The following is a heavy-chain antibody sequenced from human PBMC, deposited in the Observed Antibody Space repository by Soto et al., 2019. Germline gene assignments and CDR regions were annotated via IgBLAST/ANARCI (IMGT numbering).Heavy chain of an antibody. CDR1: GYSFTSYW. V-gene: IGHV5-51*01. Sequence: PGESLKISCKGSGYSFTSYWIGWVRQMPGKGLEWMGIIYPGDSDTRYSPSFQGQVTISADKSISTAYLQWSSLKASDTAMYYCARLVVVGGDATQGGPKWFDPWGQGTLVTVSS. CDR2: IYPGDSDT. J-gene: IGHJ5*02. CDR3: ARLVVVGGDATQGGPKWFDP. D-gene: IGHD2-15*01.